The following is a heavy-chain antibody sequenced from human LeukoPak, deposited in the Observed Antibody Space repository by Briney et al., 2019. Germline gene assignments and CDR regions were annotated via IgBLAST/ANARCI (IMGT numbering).Heavy chain of an antibody. D-gene: IGHD4-17*01. CDR2: INPNSGGT. V-gene: IGHV1-2*02. CDR3: ASSDDYGDYINDY. J-gene: IGHJ4*02. CDR1: GYTFTGYY. Sequence: ASVKVSCKASGYTFTGYYMQWVRQAPGQGLEWMGWINPNSGGTNYAQKFQGRVTMTRDTSISTAYMELSRLRSDDTAVYYCASSDDYGDYINDYWGQGTLVTVSS.